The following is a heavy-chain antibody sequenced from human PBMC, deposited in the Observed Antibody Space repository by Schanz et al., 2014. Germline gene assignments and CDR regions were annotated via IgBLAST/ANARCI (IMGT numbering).Heavy chain of an antibody. D-gene: IGHD2-2*02. CDR2: IKSNTDGGTT. CDR3: TSMATIPRNWFDP. Sequence: EVQLVESGGGLVQPGGSLRLSCATSGFTFSTYAMSWVRQAPGKGLEWVGRIKSNTDGGTTDYATPVKGRFTISRDDSKNTLYLQMNSLKSEDTAVYYCTSMATIPRNWFDPWGQGTLVTVSS. V-gene: IGHV3-15*01. CDR1: GFTFSTYA. J-gene: IGHJ5*02.